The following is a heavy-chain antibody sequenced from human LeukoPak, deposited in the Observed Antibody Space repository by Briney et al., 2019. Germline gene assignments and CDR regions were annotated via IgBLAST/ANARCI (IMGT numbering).Heavy chain of an antibody. J-gene: IGHJ4*02. V-gene: IGHV3-7*01. Sequence: GGSLRLSCAASGFTFSSYWMDWVRQAPGKGLEWVANIKQDGSDKYYVDSVKGRFTISRDNAKNSVFLQMNSLRAEDTAVYYCARGPVAYYFDYWGQGTLVTVSS. CDR1: GFTFSSYW. D-gene: IGHD6-19*01. CDR3: ARGPVAYYFDY. CDR2: IKQDGSDK.